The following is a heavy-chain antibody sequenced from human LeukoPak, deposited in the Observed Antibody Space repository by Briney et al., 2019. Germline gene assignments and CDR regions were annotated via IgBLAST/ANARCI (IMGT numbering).Heavy chain of an antibody. CDR1: GYTFTSYY. Sequence: GASVKVSCKASGYTFTSYYMHWVRQAPGQGLEWMGWINPNSGGTNYAQKFQGRVTMTRDTSISTAYMELSRLRSDDTAVYYCATDTAMAKIFDYWGQGTLVTVSS. J-gene: IGHJ4*02. CDR3: ATDTAMAKIFDY. D-gene: IGHD5-18*01. CDR2: INPNSGGT. V-gene: IGHV1-2*02.